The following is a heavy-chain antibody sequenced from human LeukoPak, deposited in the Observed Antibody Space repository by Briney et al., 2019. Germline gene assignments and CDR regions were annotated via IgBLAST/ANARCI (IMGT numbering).Heavy chain of an antibody. CDR2: FDPEDGET. CDR1: GYTLTELS. Sequence: ASVKVSCKVSGYTLTELSMHWVRQAPGKGLEWMGGFDPEDGETIYAQKFQGRVTMTEDTSTDTAYMELSSLRSEDTAVYYCARGTADRYFDWSNWFDPWGQGTLVTVSS. CDR3: ARGTADRYFDWSNWFDP. D-gene: IGHD3-9*01. V-gene: IGHV1-24*01. J-gene: IGHJ5*02.